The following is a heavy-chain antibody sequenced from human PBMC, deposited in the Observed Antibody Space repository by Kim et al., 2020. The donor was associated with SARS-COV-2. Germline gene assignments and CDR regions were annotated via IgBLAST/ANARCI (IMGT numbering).Heavy chain of an antibody. Sequence: SVRDRFTIARDNSKNTLHLQMNSLGVEDTAVYYCARDLSLGSGSYYGMDVWGQGTTVTVSS. CDR3: ARDLSLGSGSYYGMDV. V-gene: IGHV3-30*01. D-gene: IGHD3-16*01. J-gene: IGHJ6*02.